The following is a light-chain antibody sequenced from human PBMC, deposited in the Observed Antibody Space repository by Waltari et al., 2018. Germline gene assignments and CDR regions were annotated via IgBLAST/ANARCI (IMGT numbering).Light chain of an antibody. J-gene: IGLJ3*02. CDR2: DVH. CDR1: SNDVGAYDC. CDR3: ASKTNNAAVL. V-gene: IGLV2-14*03. Sequence: QSALTQPASVSGSPGQSITIPCTGTSNDVGAYDCVSLYQHHPGKVPQLLIYDVHNRPSGASDRFSGSKSGNTASLTISGLQAGDEADYYCASKTNNAAVLFGGGTKVTVL.